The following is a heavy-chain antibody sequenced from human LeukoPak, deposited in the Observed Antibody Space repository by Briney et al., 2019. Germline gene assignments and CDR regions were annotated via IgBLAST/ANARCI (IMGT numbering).Heavy chain of an antibody. D-gene: IGHD5-12*01. J-gene: IGHJ4*02. V-gene: IGHV3-11*05. CDR3: ARGYDIVATTCFDY. CDR2: ISSSIIYT. Sequence: GGSLRLSCAASGFTFSDYYMYWIRQAPGRGLEWVSYISSSIIYTNYADSVKGRFTISRDNAKNSLHLQMNSLRAEDAAVYYCARGYDIVATTCFDYWGQGTLVTVSS. CDR1: GFTFSDYY.